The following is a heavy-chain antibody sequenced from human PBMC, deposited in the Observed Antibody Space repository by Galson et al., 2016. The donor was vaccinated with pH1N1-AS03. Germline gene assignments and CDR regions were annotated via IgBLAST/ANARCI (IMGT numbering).Heavy chain of an antibody. Sequence: SLRLSCAASGFTFSGYTMSCVRQAPGKGLQLISYISSRGSTKYSADSVKGRFAISRDDTKKSVYLQMDRLRVEDTAVYYCARDWGFSWTSRPTFDFWGQGTMVAVSA. D-gene: IGHD6-13*01. J-gene: IGHJ3*01. V-gene: IGHV3-11*01. CDR3: ARDWGFSWTSRPTFDF. CDR1: GFTFSGYT. CDR2: ISSRGSTK.